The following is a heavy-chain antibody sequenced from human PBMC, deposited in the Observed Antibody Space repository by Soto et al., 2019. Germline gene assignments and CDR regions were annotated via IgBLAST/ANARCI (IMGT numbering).Heavy chain of an antibody. D-gene: IGHD3-10*01. Sequence: ASVKVSCKASGYTFTSYDINWERQATGQGLEWMVWMNPNSGNTGYAQKYQGRVTMTRNTSISTAYTELGSLRSEDTAEYYHPRVRVRGGIIRVYDQGMDVWGQG. J-gene: IGHJ6*02. V-gene: IGHV1-8*01. CDR1: GYTFTSYD. CDR3: PRVRVRGGIIRVYDQGMDV. CDR2: MNPNSGNT.